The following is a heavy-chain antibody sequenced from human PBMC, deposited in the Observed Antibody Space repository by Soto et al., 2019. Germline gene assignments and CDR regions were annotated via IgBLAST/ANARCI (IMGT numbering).Heavy chain of an antibody. CDR1: GFTFSSYA. CDR2: LSGSGGST. CDR3: AKVPY. V-gene: IGHV3-23*01. J-gene: IGHJ4*02. Sequence: PGGSLRLSCAASGFTFSSYAMSWVRQAPGKGLEWVSALSGSGGSTYYADSVKGRFTLSSDSSKKKLYLHMNSLRAEDSAVYYCAKVPYWGQGTRVSVSA.